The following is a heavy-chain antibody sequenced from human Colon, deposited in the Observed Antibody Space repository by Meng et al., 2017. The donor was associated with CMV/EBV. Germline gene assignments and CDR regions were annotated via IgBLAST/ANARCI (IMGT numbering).Heavy chain of an antibody. J-gene: IGHJ4*02. CDR2: INKDGGSI. Sequence: GESLKISCTGSGFIFRSYWMHWVRQVPGKGLVWVSRINKDGGSITYADFVEGRFTISRDNAKNTLYLQMNSLRVEDTAVYYCARDVFDTSSYDYWGQGALVTVSS. CDR3: ARDVFDTSSYDY. V-gene: IGHV3-74*01. D-gene: IGHD2-2*01. CDR1: GFIFRSYW.